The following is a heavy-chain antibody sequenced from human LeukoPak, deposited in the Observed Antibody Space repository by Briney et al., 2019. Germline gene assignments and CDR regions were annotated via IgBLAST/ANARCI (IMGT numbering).Heavy chain of an antibody. CDR1: GGSFSGYY. CDR2: INHSGST. V-gene: IGHV4-34*01. J-gene: IGHJ2*01. Sequence: SETLSLTCAVYGGSFSGYYWSWIRQPPGKGLEWIGEINHSGSTNYNPSRKSRVTISVDTSKNQFSLKLTSVTAADTAVYYCARGVYNYGSDCYFDLWGRGTLVTASS. CDR3: ARGVYNYGSDCYFDL. D-gene: IGHD5-18*01.